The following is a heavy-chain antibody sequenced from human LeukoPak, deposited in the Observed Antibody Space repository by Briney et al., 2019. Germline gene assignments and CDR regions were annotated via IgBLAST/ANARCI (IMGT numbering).Heavy chain of an antibody. J-gene: IGHJ6*02. CDR2: ISSGSYI. CDR1: GFTLSTFG. D-gene: IGHD1-7*01. Sequence: GGSLRLSCAASGFTLSTFGMIWVRQAPGKGLEWVSSISSGSYIYYADAVKARFTISRDNARNSLYLQLDSLRADDTAVYYCARDEPSFGGWNYPVHYYGMDVWGQGTTVTVSS. V-gene: IGHV3-21*01. CDR3: ARDEPSFGGWNYPVHYYGMDV.